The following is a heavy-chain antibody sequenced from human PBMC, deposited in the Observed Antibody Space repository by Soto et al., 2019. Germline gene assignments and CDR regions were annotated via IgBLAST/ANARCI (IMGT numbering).Heavy chain of an antibody. CDR1: TFTFSTYA. V-gene: IGHV3-23*01. J-gene: IGHJ3*02. D-gene: IGHD4-17*01. Sequence: SLRLSCTTSTFTFSTYAMTWVRQAPGKGLQWVSSIWGSSHSTNYADSVKGRFTISRDNSKNTLYLQVNSLRTEDTAAYYCARDPNGDYIGAFDIWGQGIMVTVSS. CDR3: ARDPNGDYIGAFDI. CDR2: IWGSSHST.